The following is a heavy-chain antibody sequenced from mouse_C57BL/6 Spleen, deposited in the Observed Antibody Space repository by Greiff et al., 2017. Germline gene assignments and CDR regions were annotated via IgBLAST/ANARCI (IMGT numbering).Heavy chain of an antibody. CDR1: GYTFTSYW. CDR2: IDPSDSYT. Sequence: QVQLQPPGAELVMPGASVKLSCKASGYTFTSYWMHWVKQRPGQGLEWIGEIDPSDSYTNYNQKFKGKSTLTVDKSSSTAYMQLSSLTSEDSAVYYCARWGYGSSYDYWGQGTTLTVSS. CDR3: ARWGYGSSYDY. D-gene: IGHD1-1*01. J-gene: IGHJ2*01. V-gene: IGHV1-69*01.